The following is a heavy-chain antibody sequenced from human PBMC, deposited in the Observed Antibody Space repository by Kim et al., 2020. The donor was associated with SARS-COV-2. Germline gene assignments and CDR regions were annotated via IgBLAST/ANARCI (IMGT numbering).Heavy chain of an antibody. CDR1: GFTFSSYS. Sequence: GGSLRLSCAASGFTFSSYSMNWVRQAPGKGLEWVSSISSSSSYIYYADSVKGRFTISRDNAKNSLYLQMNSLRAEDTAVYYCARLGADNYYYGMDVWGQGTTVTVSS. CDR3: ARLGADNYYYGMDV. D-gene: IGHD3-16*01. V-gene: IGHV3-21*01. CDR2: ISSSSSYI. J-gene: IGHJ6*02.